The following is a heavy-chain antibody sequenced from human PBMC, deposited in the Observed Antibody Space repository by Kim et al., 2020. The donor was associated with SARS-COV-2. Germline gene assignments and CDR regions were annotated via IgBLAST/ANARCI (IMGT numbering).Heavy chain of an antibody. CDR3: AKAVADPSVFDY. J-gene: IGHJ4*02. D-gene: IGHD6-19*01. V-gene: IGHV3-23*03. Sequence: YYADSVKGRFPISRDKSKNTLYMQMNSLRAEDTAVYYCAKAVADPSVFDYWGQGTLVTVSS.